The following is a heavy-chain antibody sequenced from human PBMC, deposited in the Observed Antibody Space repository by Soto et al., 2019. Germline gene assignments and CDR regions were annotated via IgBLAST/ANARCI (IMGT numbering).Heavy chain of an antibody. CDR3: ARQSSSWDKWFDP. J-gene: IGHJ5*02. CDR2: IYYSGST. D-gene: IGHD6-13*01. V-gene: IGHV4-59*08. Sequence: QVQLQESGPGLVKPSETLSLTCTVSGGSINSYYWSWVRQPPGKGLEWIGYIYYSGSTNYNPSLKSRSXXSXDXFKHQFSLKVSSVTAADTAVYYGARQSSSWDKWFDPWGQGTLVTVSS. CDR1: GGSINSYY.